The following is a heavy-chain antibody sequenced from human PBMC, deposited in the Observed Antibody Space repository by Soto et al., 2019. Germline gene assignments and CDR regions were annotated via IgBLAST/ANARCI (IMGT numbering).Heavy chain of an antibody. Sequence: AGSLRLSCAASGFPFGENAMSWVRQAPGKGLEWVSGISDSGATTYYADSVRGRFTISRDNSKNTLYLQMKSLIAEDSASYYCAKEDTSSGSLDYWGQGALVTVSS. D-gene: IGHD6-19*01. CDR2: ISDSGATT. V-gene: IGHV3-23*01. CDR3: AKEDTSSGSLDY. CDR1: GFPFGENA. J-gene: IGHJ4*02.